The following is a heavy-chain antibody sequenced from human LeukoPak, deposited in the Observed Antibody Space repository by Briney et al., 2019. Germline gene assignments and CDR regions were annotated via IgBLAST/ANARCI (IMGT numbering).Heavy chain of an antibody. J-gene: IGHJ4*02. CDR1: GGSISSGSYY. CDR3: ARAADYSNSGDY. V-gene: IGHV4-61*02. D-gene: IGHD4-11*01. Sequence: SQTLSLTCTVSGGSISSGSYYWSWIRQPAGKGLEWIGRIYTSGSTNYNPSLKSRVTISVDTSKNQFSLKLSSVTAADTAVYYCARAADYSNSGDYWGQGTLVTVSS. CDR2: IYTSGST.